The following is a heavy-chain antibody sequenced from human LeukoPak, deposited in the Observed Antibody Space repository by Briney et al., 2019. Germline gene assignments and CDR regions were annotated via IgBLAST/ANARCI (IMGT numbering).Heavy chain of an antibody. V-gene: IGHV5-51*01. D-gene: IGHD3-22*01. CDR1: GYSFTSYW. J-gene: IGHJ6*02. CDR2: IYSGDSDT. CDR3: ARSDYYYDSSGRYYYYGMDV. Sequence: GESLKISCKGSGYSFTSYWIGWVRQMPGKGLEWMGIIYSGDSDTRYSPSFQGQVTISADKSISTAYLQWSSLKASDTAMYYCARSDYYYDSSGRYYYYGMDVWGQGTTVTVSS.